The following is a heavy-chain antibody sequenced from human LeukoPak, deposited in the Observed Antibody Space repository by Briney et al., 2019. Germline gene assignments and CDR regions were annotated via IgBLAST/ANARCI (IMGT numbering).Heavy chain of an antibody. J-gene: IGHJ6*02. V-gene: IGHV3-23*01. Sequence: GGSLRLSCAASGFSFSNYAMYWVRQAPGEGLEWVSVISGGGSTTYADSVRGRCTISRDSYRNTVYLQMDNLRVEDMAVYYCVRSTGYFYYGMDVWGQGTTVTVS. CDR2: ISGGGST. CDR1: GFSFSNYA. CDR3: VRSTGYFYYGMDV.